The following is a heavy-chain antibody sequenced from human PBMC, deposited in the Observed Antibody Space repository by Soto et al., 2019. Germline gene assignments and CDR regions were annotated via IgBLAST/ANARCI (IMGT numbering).Heavy chain of an antibody. CDR1: GGSFSGYC. CDR2: VDHSGST. V-gene: IGHV4-34*01. CDR3: ARAPVGLDTISYFDY. J-gene: IGHJ4*02. Sequence: SETLSLTCAVYGGSFSGYCWSWIRQPPGKGLEWIGEVDHSGSTNYNPSLKSRVTISVDTSKNQFSLKLTSVTAADTAVYFCARAPVGLDTISYFDYWGQGKLVTVSS. D-gene: IGHD3-3*01.